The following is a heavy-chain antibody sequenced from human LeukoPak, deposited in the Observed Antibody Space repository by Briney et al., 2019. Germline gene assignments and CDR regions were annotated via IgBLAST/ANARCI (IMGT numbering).Heavy chain of an antibody. D-gene: IGHD6-13*01. CDR2: IFYTGST. J-gene: IGHJ6*03. CDR1: GGSISSSSYY. Sequence: SETLSLTCTISGGSISSSSYYWGWIRQPPGKGLEWIGTIFYTGSTYYNPPLKSRVTISVDTSKNQFSLKLSSVTAADTAVYYCARQRSSSWHYYYYYYMDVWGKGTTVTISS. V-gene: IGHV4-39*01. CDR3: ARQRSSSWHYYYYYYMDV.